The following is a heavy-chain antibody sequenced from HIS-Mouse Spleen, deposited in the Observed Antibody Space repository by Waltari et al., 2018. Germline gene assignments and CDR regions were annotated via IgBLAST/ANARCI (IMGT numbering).Heavy chain of an antibody. CDR1: GGSISSYY. D-gene: IGHD3-3*01. V-gene: IGHV4-4*07. J-gene: IGHJ3*02. CDR2: NYTSGST. Sequence: QVQLQESGPGLVKPSETLSLTCTVSGGSISSYYWSWIRQPAGKGLEWIGRNYTSGSTNYNPSLKSRVTMSVDTSKNQFSLKLSSVTAADTAVYYCARDFHDFWSGYYGGDKKHDAFDIWGQGTMVTVSS. CDR3: ARDFHDFWSGYYGGDKKHDAFDI.